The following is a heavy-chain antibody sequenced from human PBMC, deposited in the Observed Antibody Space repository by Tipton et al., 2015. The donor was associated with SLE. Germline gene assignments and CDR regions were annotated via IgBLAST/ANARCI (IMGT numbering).Heavy chain of an antibody. J-gene: IGHJ3*02. CDR3: ARVYHYDFWSGTAREGAFDI. Sequence: RSLRLSCAASGFTFSSYGMHWVRQAPGKGLEWVAFIRYDGSNKYYADSVKGRFTISRDNAKNSLYLQMNSLRAEDTAVYYCARVYHYDFWSGTAREGAFDIWGQGTMVTVSS. V-gene: IGHV3-33*08. D-gene: IGHD3-3*01. CDR1: GFTFSSYG. CDR2: IRYDGSNK.